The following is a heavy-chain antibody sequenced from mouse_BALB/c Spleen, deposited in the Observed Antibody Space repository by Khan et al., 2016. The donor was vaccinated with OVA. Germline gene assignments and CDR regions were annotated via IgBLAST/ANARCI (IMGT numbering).Heavy chain of an antibody. CDR2: LYPGTGSI. D-gene: IGHD3-1*01. Sequence: QVQLEQSGAELVRPGASVKLSCETSGYIFTSYWIHWIKQRSGQGLEWIARLYPGTGSIHCSENFKGKVTLTADKSSSTAYMQLSSLKSEDSAVYLSARGGYNNTYVLGYWGQGTLVTVSA. CDR3: ARGGYNNTYVLGY. J-gene: IGHJ3*02. CDR1: GYIFTSYW. V-gene: IGHV1S132*01.